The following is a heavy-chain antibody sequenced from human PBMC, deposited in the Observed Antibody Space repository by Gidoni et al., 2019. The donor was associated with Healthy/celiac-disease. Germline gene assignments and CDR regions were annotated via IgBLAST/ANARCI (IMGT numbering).Heavy chain of an antibody. CDR2: INAGNGTT. Sequence: QVQLVQSGAEVKKTGASVKVSCKDSGYTFTSYAMDWVRQAPGQRLEWMGWINAGNGTTKYSQKFQGRVTITRDTSASTAYMELSSLRSEDTAVYYCARDRQKDYWGQGTLVTVSS. CDR3: ARDRQKDY. J-gene: IGHJ4*02. CDR1: GYTFTSYA. V-gene: IGHV1-3*01.